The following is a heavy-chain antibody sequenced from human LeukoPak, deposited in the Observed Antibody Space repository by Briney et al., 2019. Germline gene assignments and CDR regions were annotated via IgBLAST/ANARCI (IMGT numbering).Heavy chain of an antibody. D-gene: IGHD4-17*01. CDR1: GYTFTSYD. V-gene: IGHV1-8*01. J-gene: IGHJ4*02. Sequence: GASVKVSCKASGYTFTSYDINWVRQATGQGLEWMGWMNPNSGNTGYAKKFQGRVTMTRNTPISTAYMELCSLTSEDTAVYYCARESSDYGVNFDNWGQGTLVTVSS. CDR2: MNPNSGNT. CDR3: ARESSDYGVNFDN.